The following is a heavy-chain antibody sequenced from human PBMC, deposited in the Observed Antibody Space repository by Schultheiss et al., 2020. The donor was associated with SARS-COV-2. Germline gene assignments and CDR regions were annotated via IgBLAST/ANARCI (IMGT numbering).Heavy chain of an antibody. CDR1: GGSFSGYY. V-gene: IGHV4-34*11. CDR3: ASERIAAAGPNWFDP. D-gene: IGHD6-13*01. Sequence: SETLSLTCAVYGGSFSGYYWSWIRQPPGKGLEWIGYIYYSGSTNYNPSLKSRVTISVDTSKSQFSLNLSSVTAADTAVYYCASERIAAAGPNWFDPWGQGTLVTVSS. CDR2: IYYSGST. J-gene: IGHJ5*02.